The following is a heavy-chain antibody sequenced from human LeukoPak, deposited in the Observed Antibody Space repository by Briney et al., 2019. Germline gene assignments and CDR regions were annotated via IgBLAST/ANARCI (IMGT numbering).Heavy chain of an antibody. J-gene: IGHJ3*01. CDR2: IRSKTHGGTP. V-gene: IGHV3-49*04. CDR1: GFTFGDYA. CDR3: TRARYYGSASYYSDAFDV. Sequence: QTGGSLRLSCTASGFTFGDYAFSWVRQAPGKGLQWVTFIRSKTHGGTPEYAASVKGRFTVSRDDSKSIAYLQIDSLKTEDTAAYYCTRARYYGSASYYSDAFDVWGQGTLVTVSS. D-gene: IGHD3-10*01.